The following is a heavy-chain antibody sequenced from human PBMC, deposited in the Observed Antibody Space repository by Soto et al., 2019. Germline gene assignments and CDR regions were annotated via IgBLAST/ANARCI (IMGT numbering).Heavy chain of an antibody. Sequence: TLSLTCTVSGGSISSYYWSWIRQPPGKALEWLALIYWIDDERYSPSLRSRLTITKDTSKNQVVLTMTNMDPVDTATYYCARRLAAAGLFDYWGLGIPVTVSS. V-gene: IGHV2-5*01. J-gene: IGHJ4*02. D-gene: IGHD6-13*01. CDR3: ARRLAAAGLFDY. CDR2: IYWIDDE. CDR1: GGSISSYYW.